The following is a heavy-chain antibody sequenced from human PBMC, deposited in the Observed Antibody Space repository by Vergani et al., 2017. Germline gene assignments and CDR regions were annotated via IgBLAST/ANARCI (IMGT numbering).Heavy chain of an antibody. Sequence: QVTLRESGPALVKPTQTLTLTCTFSGFSLSTSGMCVSWIRQPPGKALEWLALIDWDDDKSYSTSLKSRLTISKDTSKSQVVLTMTNMDPVDTATYYCARISANYYDSSGPTYDAFDIWGQGTMVTVSS. CDR1: GFSLSTSGMC. J-gene: IGHJ3*02. CDR3: ARISANYYDSSGPTYDAFDI. V-gene: IGHV2-70*01. CDR2: IDWDDDK. D-gene: IGHD3-22*01.